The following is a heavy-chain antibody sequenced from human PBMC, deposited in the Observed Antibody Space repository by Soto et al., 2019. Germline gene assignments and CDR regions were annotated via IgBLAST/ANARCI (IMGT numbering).Heavy chain of an antibody. D-gene: IGHD2-21*01. V-gene: IGHV3-53*01. CDR1: GFTVSNSY. J-gene: IGHJ4*02. CDR3: ARGFQSSFGY. CDR2: IYSGGST. Sequence: PGGSLRLSCAASGFTVSNSYMSLVRQAPGKGLECVSVIYSGGSTYYADSVKGRFTISRDSSKNTLYLQMNSLRAEDTAVYYCARGFQSSFGYWGQGTLVTVSS.